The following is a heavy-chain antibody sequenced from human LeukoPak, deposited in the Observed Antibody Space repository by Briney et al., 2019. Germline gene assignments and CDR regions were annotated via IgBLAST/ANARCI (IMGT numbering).Heavy chain of an antibody. Sequence: GSLRLSCAASGFTFSSYSMNWVRQAPGKGLEWVSSISSSSSYIYYADSVKGRFTISRDNDKNSLYLQLNSLRAEDTAVYYCARDLLYFYSKGQSYFDLWARGTLVTVSA. V-gene: IGHV3-21*01. CDR1: GFTFSSYS. CDR3: ARDLLYFYSKGQSYFDL. D-gene: IGHD3-22*01. CDR2: ISSSSSYI. J-gene: IGHJ2*01.